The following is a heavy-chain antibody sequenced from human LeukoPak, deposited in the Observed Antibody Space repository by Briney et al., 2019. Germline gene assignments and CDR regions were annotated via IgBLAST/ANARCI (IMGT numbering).Heavy chain of an antibody. Sequence: SETLSLTCAVYGGSFSGYYWSWIRQPPGKGLEWIGEINHSGSTNYNPSLKSRVTISVDTSKSQFSLKLSSVTAADTAVYYCARGLGSYGYYYAYWGQGTLVTVSS. CDR3: ARGLGSYGYYYAY. CDR2: INHSGST. V-gene: IGHV4-34*01. CDR1: GGSFSGYY. D-gene: IGHD3-22*01. J-gene: IGHJ4*02.